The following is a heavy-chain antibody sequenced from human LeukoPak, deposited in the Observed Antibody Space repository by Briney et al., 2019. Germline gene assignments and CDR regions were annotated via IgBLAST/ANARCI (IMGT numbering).Heavy chain of an antibody. J-gene: IGHJ3*02. V-gene: IGHV3-23*01. CDR3: AKAVLWFGAEPYAFDI. CDR1: GFTFSSYA. D-gene: IGHD3-10*01. CDR2: ISGSGGST. Sequence: PGGSLRLSCAASGFTFSSYAMSWVRQAPGTGLEWVSAISGSGGSTYYADSVKGRFTISRDNSKNTLYLQMNSLRAEDTAVYYCAKAVLWFGAEPYAFDIWGQGTMVTVSS.